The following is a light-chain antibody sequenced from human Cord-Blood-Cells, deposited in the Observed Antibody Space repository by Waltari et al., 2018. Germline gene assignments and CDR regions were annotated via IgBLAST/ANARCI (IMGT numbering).Light chain of an antibody. CDR3: CSYAGSSSWV. CDR2: EGS. Sequence: QSTLTQPASVSGSPGQSITLSCTGTSSDVGSSNLVSWYQQHPGKAPKLMSYEGSKRPSGVSNRFSGSKSGNTASLTISGLQAEDEADYYCCSYAGSSSWVFGGGTKLTVL. V-gene: IGLV2-23*01. CDR1: SSDVGSSNL. J-gene: IGLJ3*02.